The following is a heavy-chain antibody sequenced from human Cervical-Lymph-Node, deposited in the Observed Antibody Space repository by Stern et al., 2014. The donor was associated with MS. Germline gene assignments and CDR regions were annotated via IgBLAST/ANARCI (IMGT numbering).Heavy chain of an antibody. D-gene: IGHD1-26*01. CDR1: GGTFSSDA. CDR2: IITIFGTA. Sequence: VQLVESGAEVKKPGASVKVSCKASGGTFSSDAISWVRQAPGQGLEWMGGIITIFGTANYAQKVQGRVTITADESTSTAYMELSSLRSEDTAVYYCARGELKEGLVRGMDVWGQGTTVTVSS. V-gene: IGHV1-69*01. CDR3: ARGELKEGLVRGMDV. J-gene: IGHJ6*02.